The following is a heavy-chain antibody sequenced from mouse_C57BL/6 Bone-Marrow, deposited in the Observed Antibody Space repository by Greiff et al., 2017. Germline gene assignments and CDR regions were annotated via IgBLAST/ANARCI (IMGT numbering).Heavy chain of an antibody. CDR1: GFSFNTYA. Sequence: EVMLVESGGGLVQPKGSLKLSCAASGFSFNTYAMNWVRQAPGKGLEWVARIRSKSNNYATYYADSVTDRITISRDDSESMLYLQMNNLKTEDTAMYYCVSPTWFAYWGQGTLVTVSA. J-gene: IGHJ3*01. CDR3: VSPTWFAY. CDR2: IRSKSNNYAT. V-gene: IGHV10-1*01.